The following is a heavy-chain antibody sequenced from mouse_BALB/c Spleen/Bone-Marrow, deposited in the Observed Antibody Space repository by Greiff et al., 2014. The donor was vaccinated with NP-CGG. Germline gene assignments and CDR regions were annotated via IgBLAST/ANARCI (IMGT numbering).Heavy chain of an antibody. CDR1: GYTFTSYW. V-gene: IGHV1S41*01. CDR3: ARGSYYYGSSSPWFAY. J-gene: IGHJ3*01. CDR2: IPPGSGTT. D-gene: IGHD1-1*01. Sequence: DLVKPGASVKLSCKASGYTFTSYWINWIKQWPGQGPEWIGRIPPGSGTTYYNEMFKGKATLTVDTSSTTAYIQLSSLSSEDSAVYFCARGSYYYGSSSPWFAYWGQGTLVTVSA.